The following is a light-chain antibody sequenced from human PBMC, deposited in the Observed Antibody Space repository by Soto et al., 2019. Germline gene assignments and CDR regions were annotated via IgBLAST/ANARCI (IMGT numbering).Light chain of an antibody. Sequence: QSALTQPASVSGSPGQTITISCTGTSSDVGAYTFVSWYQQHTGKAPKLMIYDVSNRPSGVCNRFSGSKSGNAGSLTISRLQAEDEGDCCCSSFTTVSNVVFGGGTKVTVL. CDR3: SSFTTVSNVV. CDR2: DVS. CDR1: SSDVGAYTF. J-gene: IGLJ2*01. V-gene: IGLV2-14*01.